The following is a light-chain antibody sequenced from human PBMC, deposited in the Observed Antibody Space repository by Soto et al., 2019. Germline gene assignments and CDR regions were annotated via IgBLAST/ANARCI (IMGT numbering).Light chain of an antibody. CDR1: QGIRND. CDR2: AAS. V-gene: IGKV1-6*01. CDR3: LQDYNYPTWT. Sequence: AIQMTQSPSSLSASVGDRVTITCRASQGIRNDLGWYQQKPGKAPKLLIYAASSLQSGVPSRFSGSRSGTDFTLTISSLQPEDFATYYCLQDYNYPTWTFGQGTKVEIK. J-gene: IGKJ1*01.